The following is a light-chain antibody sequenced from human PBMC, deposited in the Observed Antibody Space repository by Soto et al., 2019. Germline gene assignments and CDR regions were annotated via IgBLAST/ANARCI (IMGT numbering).Light chain of an antibody. V-gene: IGKV1-9*01. Sequence: DIQLTQSPSFLPTSVGDRVSTTCRASQDITSYLAWYQQKPGKAPELLIYAAVTLQSGVPSRFSGSGSGTDFTLTISSLQPEDFATYYCQQVNSYPFTFGQGTRLEIK. CDR2: AAV. CDR3: QQVNSYPFT. J-gene: IGKJ5*01. CDR1: QDITSY.